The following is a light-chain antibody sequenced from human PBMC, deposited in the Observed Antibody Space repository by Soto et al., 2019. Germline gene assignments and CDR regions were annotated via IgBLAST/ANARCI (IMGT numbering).Light chain of an antibody. J-gene: IGLJ1*01. CDR1: ASDIGRYNY. V-gene: IGLV2-8*01. CDR3: NSYVGSNNYV. Sequence: QSVLTQPPSASGSPGQSVTISCIGTASDIGRYNYVSWYQHHPGKAPKLIIYEVTKRPSGVPDRFSGSKSGNTASLTVSGLQADDEADYYCNSYVGSNNYVFGTGTKGTVL. CDR2: EVT.